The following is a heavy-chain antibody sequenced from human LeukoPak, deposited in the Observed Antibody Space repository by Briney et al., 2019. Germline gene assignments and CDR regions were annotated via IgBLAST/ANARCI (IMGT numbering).Heavy chain of an antibody. CDR2: RIAIFGIA. CDR1: GGTFTIYG. Sequence: SSVTLSFKASGGTFTIYGGSWVRQSPGQRLEEMGGRIAIFGIANCAQKFQGRVTITADKSTSTAYLALSSLRSEDTAVYYCARDMTDRRVAWFDPWGQGTLVTVSS. V-gene: IGHV1-69*10. J-gene: IGHJ5*02. D-gene: IGHD2-15*01. CDR3: ARDMTDRRVAWFDP.